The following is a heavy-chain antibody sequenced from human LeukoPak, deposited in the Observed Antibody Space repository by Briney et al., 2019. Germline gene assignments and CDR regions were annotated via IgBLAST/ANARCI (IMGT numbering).Heavy chain of an antibody. V-gene: IGHV3-33*06. Sequence: QPGRSLRLSCAASGFTFSSYGMHWVRQAPGKGLEWVAVIWYDGSNKYYADSVKGRFTISRDNSKNTLYLQMNSLRAEDTAVYYCAKSRCSSSWYYFDYWGQGTLVTVSS. CDR1: GFTFSSYG. D-gene: IGHD6-13*01. J-gene: IGHJ4*02. CDR2: IWYDGSNK. CDR3: AKSRCSSSWYYFDY.